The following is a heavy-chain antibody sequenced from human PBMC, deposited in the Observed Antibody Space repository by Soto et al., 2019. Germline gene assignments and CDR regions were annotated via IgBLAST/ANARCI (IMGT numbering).Heavy chain of an antibody. CDR3: ARDHGYSKGSGAFDI. CDR1: GGSISSYY. Sequence: QVQLQESGPGLVKPSETLSLTCTVSGGSISSYYWSWIRQPPGKGLEWIGYIYYSGSTNYNPSLKSRVTISVDTSKNQFSLKLSSVTAADTAVYYCARDHGYSKGSGAFDIWGQGTMVTVSS. CDR2: IYYSGST. V-gene: IGHV4-59*12. J-gene: IGHJ3*02. D-gene: IGHD3-9*01.